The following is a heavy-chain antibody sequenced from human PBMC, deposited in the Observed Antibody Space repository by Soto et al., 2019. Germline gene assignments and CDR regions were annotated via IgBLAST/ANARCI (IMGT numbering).Heavy chain of an antibody. CDR1: GFTFSSYS. Sequence: GGSLRLSCAASGFTFSSYSMNWVRQAPGKGLEWVSYISSSSSTIYYADSVKGRFTISRDNAKNSLYLQMNSLRAEDTAVYYCARLVYSGYVRGYYYYYYYMDVWGKGTTVTVSS. J-gene: IGHJ6*03. V-gene: IGHV3-48*01. CDR3: ARLVYSGYVRGYYYYYYYMDV. D-gene: IGHD5-12*01. CDR2: ISSSSSTI.